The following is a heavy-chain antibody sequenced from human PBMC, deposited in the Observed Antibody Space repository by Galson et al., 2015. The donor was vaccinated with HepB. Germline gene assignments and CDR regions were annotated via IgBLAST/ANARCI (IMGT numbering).Heavy chain of an antibody. D-gene: IGHD4/OR15-4a*01. CDR3: ANNIYHDYVH. CDR2: IAGDAST. V-gene: IGHV3-23*01. J-gene: IGHJ4*02. CDR1: GLTLSNYA. Sequence: SLRLSCAASGLTLSNYAMSWVRQAPGKGLEWVSSIAGDASTFYSDSVKGRFTISRDNSKNSVSLQMNSLRAEDTAIYYCANNIYHDYVHWGQGILITVSS.